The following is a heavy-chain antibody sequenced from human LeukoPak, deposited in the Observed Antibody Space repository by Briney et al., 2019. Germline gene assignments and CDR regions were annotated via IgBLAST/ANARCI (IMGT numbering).Heavy chain of an antibody. CDR2: IKPDGNEK. Sequence: GGSLRLSCAASGFTFSGYWMRWVRQAPGKGLEWVANIKPDGNEKYYVDSVKGRLTISRDNAKNSLFLQMSSLRAEDTAVYYCARTLRCSITWYYFDYWGQGTLVTVSS. CDR1: GFTFSGYW. D-gene: IGHD4/OR15-4a*01. CDR3: ARTLRCSITWYYFDY. V-gene: IGHV3-7*05. J-gene: IGHJ4*02.